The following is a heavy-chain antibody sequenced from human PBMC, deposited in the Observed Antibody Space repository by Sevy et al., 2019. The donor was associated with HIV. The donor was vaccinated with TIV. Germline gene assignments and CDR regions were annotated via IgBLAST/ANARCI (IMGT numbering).Heavy chain of an antibody. J-gene: IGHJ2*01. CDR3: ARAGPTGTTYWYFDF. V-gene: IGHV1-2*02. CDR2: INPNNGGT. D-gene: IGHD1-7*01. Sequence: ASVKVSCKASGYSFTGYYMHWVRQAPGQGLEWMGWINPNNGGTNYAQKFQGRVTMTRDTSISTAYMELNRLKSDDTAVYFCARAGPTGTTYWYFDFWAVALWSPSPQ. CDR1: GYSFTGYY.